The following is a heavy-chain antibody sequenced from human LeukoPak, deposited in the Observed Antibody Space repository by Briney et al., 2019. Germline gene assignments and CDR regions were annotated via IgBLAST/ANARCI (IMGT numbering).Heavy chain of an antibody. Sequence: GGSLRLSCAASGFTLSSYWMSWVRQAPGKGLEWVAVISYDGSNKYYADSVKGRFTISRDNSKNTLYLQMNSLRAEDTAVYYCAKWAYSSGWNPFDYWGQGTLVTVSS. V-gene: IGHV3-30*18. J-gene: IGHJ4*02. D-gene: IGHD6-19*01. CDR3: AKWAYSSGWNPFDY. CDR1: GFTLSSYW. CDR2: ISYDGSNK.